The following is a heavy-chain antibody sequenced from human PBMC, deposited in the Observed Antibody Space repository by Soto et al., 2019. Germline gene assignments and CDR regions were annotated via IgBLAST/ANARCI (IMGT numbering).Heavy chain of an antibody. D-gene: IGHD5-18*01. CDR1: GFTFSDSV. CDR3: ARDWGILWIQPIPHYYYGMDV. J-gene: IGHJ6*02. CDR2: MSGDGRT. Sequence: PGGSLRLSCVGSGFTFSDSVMAWVRQAPGKGLEWLSVMSGDGRTRYALSVTGRFTISRDNSKNTLYLQMRSLRAEDAAVYYCARDWGILWIQPIPHYYYGMDVWGQGTTVTVSS. V-gene: IGHV3-23*01.